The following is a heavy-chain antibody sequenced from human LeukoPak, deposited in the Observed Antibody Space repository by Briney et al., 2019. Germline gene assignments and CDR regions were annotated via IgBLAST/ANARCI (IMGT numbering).Heavy chain of an antibody. V-gene: IGHV4-39*02. Sequence: SETLSLTCTVSGGAISNTSYYWGWIRQPPGNGLEWIGSASYSGSTHYNPSLKSRVTISVDTSKNQFSLKLSSVTAADTAVYYCARDHDVLTGYRNNFDYWGQGTLVTVSS. CDR3: ARDHDVLTGYRNNFDY. D-gene: IGHD3-9*01. CDR1: GGAISNTSYY. J-gene: IGHJ4*02. CDR2: ASYSGST.